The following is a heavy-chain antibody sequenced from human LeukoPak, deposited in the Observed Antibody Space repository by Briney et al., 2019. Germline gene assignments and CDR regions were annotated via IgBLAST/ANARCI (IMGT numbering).Heavy chain of an antibody. D-gene: IGHD6-13*01. CDR1: GYTFTSYD. CDR2: MNPNSGNT. CDR3: ARSLAAAGGADWFDP. Sequence: ASVKVSCKASGYTFTSYDINWVQQATGQGLEWMGWMNPNSGNTGYAQKFQGRVTMTRNTSISTAYMELSSLRSEDTAVYYCARSLAAAGGADWFDPWGQGTLVTVSS. V-gene: IGHV1-8*01. J-gene: IGHJ5*02.